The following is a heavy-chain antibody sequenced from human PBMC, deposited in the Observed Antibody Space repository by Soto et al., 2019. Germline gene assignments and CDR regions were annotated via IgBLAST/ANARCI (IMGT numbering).Heavy chain of an antibody. J-gene: IGHJ4*02. D-gene: IGHD6-6*01. Sequence: SETLSLTCTVSGGSVSSGSYYWSWIRQPPGKGLEWIGYIYYSGSTNYNPSLKSRVTISVDTSKNQFSLKLSSVTAADTAMYYCARGGYSSSSFDYWGQGTLVTVSS. CDR3: ARGGYSSSSFDY. V-gene: IGHV4-61*01. CDR1: GGSVSSGSYY. CDR2: IYYSGST.